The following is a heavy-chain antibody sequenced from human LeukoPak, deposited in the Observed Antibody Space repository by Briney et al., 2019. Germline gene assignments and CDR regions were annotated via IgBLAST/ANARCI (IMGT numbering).Heavy chain of an antibody. Sequence: GESLKISCQGSGYSFSNYWIGWVRQMPGKGLEWMGIIYPGDSDTRYSPSFQGQVTISADKSLSIAYLQWKSLKASDTAMYYCARPSASSLEMATIDYWGQGTLVTVSS. V-gene: IGHV5-51*01. CDR2: IYPGDSDT. CDR1: GYSFSNYW. D-gene: IGHD5-24*01. CDR3: ARPSASSLEMATIDY. J-gene: IGHJ4*02.